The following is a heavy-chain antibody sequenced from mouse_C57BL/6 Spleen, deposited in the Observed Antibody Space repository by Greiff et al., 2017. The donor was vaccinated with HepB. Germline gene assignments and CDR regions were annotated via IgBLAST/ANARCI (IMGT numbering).Heavy chain of an antibody. CDR3: ARHVTTYYFDY. Sequence: EVKLVESGGDLVKPGGSLKLSCAASGFTFSSYGMSWVRQTPDKRLEWVATISSGGSYTYYPDSVKGRFTISRDNAKNTLYLQMSSLKSEDTAMDYWARHVTTYYFDYWGQGTTLTVSS. D-gene: IGHD2-3*01. CDR2: ISSGGSYT. CDR1: GFTFSSYG. V-gene: IGHV5-6*01. J-gene: IGHJ2*01.